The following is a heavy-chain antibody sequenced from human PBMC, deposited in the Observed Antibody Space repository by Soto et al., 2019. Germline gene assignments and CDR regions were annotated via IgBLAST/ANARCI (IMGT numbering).Heavy chain of an antibody. D-gene: IGHD2-21*01. CDR1: GGSVSSASYY. CDR3: ASVAVENQPWGFGP. CDR2: VYFSGST. J-gene: IGHJ5*02. V-gene: IGHV4-61*01. Sequence: QVQLQESGPGLVKPSETLSLSCSVSGGSVSSASYYWSWIRQSPGKGLEWIGYVYFSGSTNYNPSLKNRVTISADMSKNQISLKLTSVTAADTAVYYCASVAVENQPWGFGPWGQGTLVTVSS.